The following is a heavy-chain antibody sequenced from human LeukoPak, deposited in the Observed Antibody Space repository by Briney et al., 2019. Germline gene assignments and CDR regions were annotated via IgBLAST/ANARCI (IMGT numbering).Heavy chain of an antibody. CDR1: GYTFTSYG. CDR3: AREGVVVISTGSFDY. J-gene: IGHJ4*02. Sequence: ASVKVSCKASGYTFTSYGISWVRQAPGQGLEWMGWISAYNGYTNYAQKLQGRVTLTTDTSTSTAYMELRSLRSDDTAVYYCAREGVVVISTGSFDYWGQGTLVTVSS. V-gene: IGHV1-18*01. D-gene: IGHD2-15*01. CDR2: ISAYNGYT.